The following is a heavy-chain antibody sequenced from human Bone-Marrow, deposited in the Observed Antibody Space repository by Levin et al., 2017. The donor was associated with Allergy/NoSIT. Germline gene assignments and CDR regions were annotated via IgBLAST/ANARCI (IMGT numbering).Heavy chain of an antibody. CDR3: ARDHNYLKGIDF. CDR2: VYYSGST. Sequence: SETLSLTCTVSGGSVSSGSYYWSWIRQPPGKGLEWIGYVYYSGSTKYNPSLKSRVSISIDTSKNQFSLKLNSVTAADTAVYYCARDHNYLKGIDFWGQGTMVAVSS. CDR1: GGSVSSGSYY. J-gene: IGHJ3*01. V-gene: IGHV4-61*01. D-gene: IGHD4-11*01.